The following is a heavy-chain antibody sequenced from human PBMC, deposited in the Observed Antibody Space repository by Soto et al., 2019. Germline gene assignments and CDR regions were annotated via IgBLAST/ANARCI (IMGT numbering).Heavy chain of an antibody. CDR2: ISSSSSYI. CDR1: GFTFSSYA. Sequence: SLRLSCAASGFTFSSYAMNWVRQAPGKGLEWVSSISSSSSYIYYADSVKGRFTISRDNAKNSLYLQMNSLRAEDTAVYYCAIFSDDVGGISCCFTFSAFWGKG. V-gene: IGHV3-21*01. D-gene: IGHD1-20*01. CDR3: AIFSDDVGGISCCFTFSAF. J-gene: IGHJ1*01.